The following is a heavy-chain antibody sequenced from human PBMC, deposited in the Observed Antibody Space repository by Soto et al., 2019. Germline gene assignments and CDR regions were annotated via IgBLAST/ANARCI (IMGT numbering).Heavy chain of an antibody. CDR1: GGTFSSYT. Sequence: SVKVSCKASGGTFSSYTISWVRQAPGQGLEWMGRIIPILGIANYAQKFQGRVTITADKSTSTAYMELSSLRSEDTAVYYCAITRYCSGGSCYQIDYWGQGTLVTVSS. J-gene: IGHJ4*02. CDR3: AITRYCSGGSCYQIDY. V-gene: IGHV1-69*02. D-gene: IGHD2-15*01. CDR2: IIPILGIA.